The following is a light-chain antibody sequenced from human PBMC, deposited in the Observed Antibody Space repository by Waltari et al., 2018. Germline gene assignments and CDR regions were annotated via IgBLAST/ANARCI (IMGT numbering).Light chain of an antibody. CDR2: SAS. CDR1: QSVSSY. V-gene: IGKV3-11*01. CDR3: QQRSNWPRT. Sequence: EIVLTQSPATLSLSPGEMATLSCKASQSVSSYLAWYQQKPGQAPRLLIYSASNRATGLPARFSGSGSGTDFTLTISSLEPEDFAVYDCQQRSNWPRTFGQGTKVEI. J-gene: IGKJ1*01.